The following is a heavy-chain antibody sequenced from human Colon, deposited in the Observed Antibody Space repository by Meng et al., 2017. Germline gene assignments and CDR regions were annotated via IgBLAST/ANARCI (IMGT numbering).Heavy chain of an antibody. V-gene: IGHV4-4*02. CDR1: GVSITSSNW. Sequence: VKLQASGPGLVKASGTLCSTLHVSGVSITSSNWWSWVRQAPGKGMEWIGQIDLSGKTDYNPSLKSRVTISLDKSMNQLFLEVYFVTAADTAIYYCARHLGWEFDYWGPGNLVTVSS. CDR3: ARHLGWEFDY. J-gene: IGHJ4*02. D-gene: IGHD6-19*01. CDR2: IDLSGKT.